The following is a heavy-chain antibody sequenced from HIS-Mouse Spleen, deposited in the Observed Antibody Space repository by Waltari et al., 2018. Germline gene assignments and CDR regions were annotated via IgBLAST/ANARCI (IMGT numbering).Heavy chain of an antibody. V-gene: IGHV4-39*07. CDR3: AREIPYSSSWYDWYFDL. CDR2: IYSSGGT. Sequence: QLQLQESGPGLVKPSETLSLTCTVSGGSISSSSYYWGWIRQPQGKGLEWIGSIYSSGGTYYTPTLKSRVTISVDTSKNQFSLKLSSVPAADTAVYYCAREIPYSSSWYDWYFDLWGRGTLVTVSS. J-gene: IGHJ2*01. CDR1: GGSISSSSYY. D-gene: IGHD6-13*01.